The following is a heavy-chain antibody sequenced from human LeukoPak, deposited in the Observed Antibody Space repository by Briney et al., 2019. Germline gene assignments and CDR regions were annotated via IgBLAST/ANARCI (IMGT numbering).Heavy chain of an antibody. CDR1: GFTFSIYA. CDR3: TRYELADVYYYYCMDV. J-gene: IGHJ6*03. CDR2: ISGGGSSS. V-gene: IGHV3-23*01. Sequence: GGSLRLSCAPSGFTFSIYAMSCVRQAPREGRECVSAISGGGSSSYLEDSVKGRFSISRDNYKNTMYLQMHRLRAEDTAVYYCTRYELADVYYYYCMDVWGKGTTVTVSS. D-gene: IGHD6-6*01.